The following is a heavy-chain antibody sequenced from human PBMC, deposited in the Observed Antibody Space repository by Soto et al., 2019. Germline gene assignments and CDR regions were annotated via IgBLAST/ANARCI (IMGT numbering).Heavy chain of an antibody. J-gene: IGHJ4*02. CDR1: GGSISSSY. Sequence: SGTLSLTCPVSGGSISSSYWSWIRQPPGKGLEWTGDIYHRGSTNYNPSLKSRAPISVDTPKNQSPLKLSPVPAADPAVYYCARLGSIAADDFDYWGQGTLVTVSS. V-gene: IGHV4-59*08. D-gene: IGHD6-25*01. CDR2: IYHRGST. CDR3: ARLGSIAADDFDY.